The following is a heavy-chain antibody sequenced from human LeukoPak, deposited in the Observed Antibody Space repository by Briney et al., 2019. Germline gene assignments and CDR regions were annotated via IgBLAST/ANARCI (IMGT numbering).Heavy chain of an antibody. Sequence: PSETLSLTCVVSGYSISSGYYWGWIRQPPGKGLEWIGSISHSADTYYNPSPRSRVTISEDTSKNQFSLNLSSVTAADTAVYYCARLGRYCSGSTCYPTNFGNWGQGTLVTVSS. V-gene: IGHV4-38-2*01. CDR1: GYSISSGYY. J-gene: IGHJ4*02. D-gene: IGHD2-15*01. CDR3: ARLGRYCSGSTCYPTNFGN. CDR2: ISHSADT.